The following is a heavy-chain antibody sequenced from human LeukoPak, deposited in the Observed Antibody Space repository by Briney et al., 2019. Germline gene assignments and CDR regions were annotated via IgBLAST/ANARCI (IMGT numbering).Heavy chain of an antibody. V-gene: IGHV3-30*18. D-gene: IGHD2-15*01. CDR1: GFTFSSYG. CDR3: PKDSYRGGSPPRYYFTS. J-gene: IGHJ4*02. Sequence: GGSLRLSCAASGFTFSSYGMHWVRQAPGKGLEWVAVISYDGSNKYYADSVKGRFTISRDNSKNTLYLQMNSLRAEDTAVYYCPKDSYRGGSPPRYYFTSWGQGTLVTVSP. CDR2: ISYDGSNK.